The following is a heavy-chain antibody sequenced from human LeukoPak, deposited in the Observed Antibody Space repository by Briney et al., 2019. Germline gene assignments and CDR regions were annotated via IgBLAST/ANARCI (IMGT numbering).Heavy chain of an antibody. Sequence: ASVKVSCKASGYTFTSYGINRVRQAPGQGLEWMGWISAYNGNTNYAQKLQGRVTMTRDTSTSTVYTELRSLRSDDTALYYCARGGDMRVVGAFDIWGQGTMVTVSS. D-gene: IGHD3-22*01. CDR1: GYTFTSYG. CDR2: ISAYNGNT. V-gene: IGHV1-18*01. CDR3: ARGGDMRVVGAFDI. J-gene: IGHJ3*02.